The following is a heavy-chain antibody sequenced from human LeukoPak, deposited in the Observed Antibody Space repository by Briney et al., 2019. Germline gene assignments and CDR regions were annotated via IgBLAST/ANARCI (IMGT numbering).Heavy chain of an antibody. CDR1: GFTFSIYA. V-gene: IGHV3-23*01. Sequence: GSLRLSCAASGFTFSIYAMSWVRQAPGKGLDWVSGVSGSAGSTHYADSVKGRFTISRDNSKNTLYPQMDSLRAEDTAVYYCAKQKVGTGGFFFDFWGQGAVVPVSS. CDR2: VSGSAGST. J-gene: IGHJ4*02. CDR3: AKQKVGTGGFFFDF. D-gene: IGHD7-27*01.